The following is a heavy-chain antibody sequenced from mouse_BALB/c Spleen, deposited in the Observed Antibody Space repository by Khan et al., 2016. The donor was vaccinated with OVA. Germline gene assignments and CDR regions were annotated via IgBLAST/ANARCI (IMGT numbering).Heavy chain of an antibody. CDR3: ARDGSRDNYAMDY. J-gene: IGHJ4*01. CDR2: ISSSGST. V-gene: IGHV3-2*02. CDR1: GYSITSDYA. Sequence: EVRLQESGPGLVKPSQSLSLTCTVTGYSITSDYAWNWIRQFPGNKLEWMGYISSSGSTNYNPALKSRISITRDTSKNPFFLQLNSVTTEDTATYYCARDGSRDNYAMDYWGQGTSVTVSS. D-gene: IGHD2-3*01.